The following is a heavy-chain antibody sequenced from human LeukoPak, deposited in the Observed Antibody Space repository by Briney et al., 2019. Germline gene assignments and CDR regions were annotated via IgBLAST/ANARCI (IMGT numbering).Heavy chain of an antibody. CDR1: GYTFTSYY. V-gene: IGHV1-46*01. J-gene: IGHJ6*02. CDR2: INPSGGST. Sequence: ASVEVSCKASGYTFTSYYMHWVRQAPGQGLEWMGIINPSGGSTSYAQKFQGRVTMTRDTSTSTVYMELSSLRSEDTAVYYCARESEPRGDSNRYGMDVWGQGTTVTVSS. D-gene: IGHD2-21*02. CDR3: ARESEPRGDSNRYGMDV.